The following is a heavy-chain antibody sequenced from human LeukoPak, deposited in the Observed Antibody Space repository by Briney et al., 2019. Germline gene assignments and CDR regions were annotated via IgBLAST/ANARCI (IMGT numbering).Heavy chain of an antibody. CDR3: ARDGGSAWFLDY. Sequence: GGSLRLSCAASGFTFSSYEMNWVRQAPGKGLEWVSYIDSSSSTIYYAESVKGRLTVSRDDAKNSLDLQMNSLRAEDTAVYYCARDGGSAWFLDYWGQGTLVTVAS. J-gene: IGHJ4*02. CDR2: IDSSSSTI. D-gene: IGHD6-19*01. CDR1: GFTFSSYE. V-gene: IGHV3-48*03.